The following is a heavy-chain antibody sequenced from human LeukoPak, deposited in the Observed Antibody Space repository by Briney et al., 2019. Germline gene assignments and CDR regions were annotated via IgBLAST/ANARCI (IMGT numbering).Heavy chain of an antibody. CDR1: GFTFSSYA. J-gene: IGHJ4*02. CDR2: ISGSGGST. CDR3: AKVKGRSGYYLGYFDY. Sequence: PGGSLRLSCAASGFTFSSYAMSWVRQAPGKGLEWVPAISGSGGSTYYADSVKGRFTISRDNSKNTLYLQMNSLRAEDTAVYYCAKVKGRSGYYLGYFDYWGQGTLVTVSS. D-gene: IGHD3-3*01. V-gene: IGHV3-23*01.